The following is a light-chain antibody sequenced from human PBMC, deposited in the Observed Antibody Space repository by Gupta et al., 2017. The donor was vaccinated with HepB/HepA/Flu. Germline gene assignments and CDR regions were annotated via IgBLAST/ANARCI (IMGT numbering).Light chain of an antibody. V-gene: IGKV1-39*01. J-gene: IGKJ2*04. CDR3: QQTYTTPRS. CDR1: QSISTY. Sequence: DMQMTQSPSSLSAPVGDRVTITCRASQSISTYLHWYQHKPGKAPKLLIYAAGNVESGVPSRFSGSGSGTDFTLTVSSLQPEDFATYYCQQTYTTPRSFGQGTKLEIK. CDR2: AAG.